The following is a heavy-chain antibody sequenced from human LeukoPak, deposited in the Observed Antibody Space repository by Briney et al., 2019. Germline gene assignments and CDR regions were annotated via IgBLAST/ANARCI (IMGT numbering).Heavy chain of an antibody. CDR2: IYYSGST. D-gene: IGHD6-19*01. V-gene: IGHV4-39*07. Sequence: SETLSLTCTVSGGSISSSSYYWGWIRQPPGKGLEWIGSIYYSGSTYYNPSLKSRVTISVDTSKNQFSLKLSSVTAADTAVYYCARDRGVAVAGTRVFDYWGQGTLVTVSS. CDR1: GGSISSSSYY. J-gene: IGHJ4*02. CDR3: ARDRGVAVAGTRVFDY.